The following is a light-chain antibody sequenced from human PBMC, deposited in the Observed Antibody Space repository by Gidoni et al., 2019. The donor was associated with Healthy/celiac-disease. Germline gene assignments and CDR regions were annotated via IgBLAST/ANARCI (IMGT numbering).Light chain of an antibody. CDR2: GAS. CDR3: QQYGSSPYT. J-gene: IGKJ2*01. V-gene: IGKV3-20*01. Sequence: EIVLTQSPGTLSLSPGERSTLSCRASQSVSSSYLAWYHQKPGQAPRLLIYGASSRATGLPDRFSGSGSGTDFTLTISRLEPEDFAVYYCQQYGSSPYTFXXXTKLEIK. CDR1: QSVSSSY.